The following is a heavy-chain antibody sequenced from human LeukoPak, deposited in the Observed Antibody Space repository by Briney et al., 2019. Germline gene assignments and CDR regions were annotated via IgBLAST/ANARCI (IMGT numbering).Heavy chain of an antibody. CDR2: IYYSGST. CDR3: ATLNSGLLTMIVEDGYFDY. Sequence: PSETLSLTCTVSGGSISSSSYYWGWIRQPPGKGLEWIGSIYYSGSTYYNPSLKSRVTISVDTSKNQFSLKLSSVTAADTAVYYCATLNSGLLTMIVEDGYFDYWGQGTLVTVSS. D-gene: IGHD3-22*01. CDR1: GGSISSSSYY. J-gene: IGHJ4*02. V-gene: IGHV4-39*07.